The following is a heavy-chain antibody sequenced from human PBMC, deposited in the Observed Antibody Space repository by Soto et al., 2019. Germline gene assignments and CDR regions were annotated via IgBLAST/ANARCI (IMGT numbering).Heavy chain of an antibody. CDR3: ARWSYLDY. V-gene: IGHV3-23*01. CDR2: ISGSDGKT. Sequence: DVQLWESGGGLVQPGGSLRLSCAASGVSFGSYALSWVRQAPGKGLEWVSTISGSDGKTFYADSVKGRFSISRDTSQSTLYLQMNSLRADDTAMYYCARWSYLDYWGQGTRVTVSS. J-gene: IGHJ4*02. CDR1: GVSFGSYA. D-gene: IGHD3-3*01.